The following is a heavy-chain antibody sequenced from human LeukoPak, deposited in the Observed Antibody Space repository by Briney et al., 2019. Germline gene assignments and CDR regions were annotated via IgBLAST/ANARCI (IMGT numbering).Heavy chain of an antibody. Sequence: PGGSLRLSCAASGFTLSSYWMSWVRQAPGKGLEWVANIKQDGSEKYYVDSVKGRFTISRDNAKNSLYLQMNSLRAEDTAVYYCARDRFSSSELDYWGQGTLVTVSS. CDR3: ARDRFSSSELDY. CDR2: IKQDGSEK. CDR1: GFTLSSYW. D-gene: IGHD6-13*01. V-gene: IGHV3-7*01. J-gene: IGHJ4*02.